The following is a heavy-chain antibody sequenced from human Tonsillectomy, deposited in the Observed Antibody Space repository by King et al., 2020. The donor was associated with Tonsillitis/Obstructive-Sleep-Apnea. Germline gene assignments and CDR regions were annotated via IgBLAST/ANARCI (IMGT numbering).Heavy chain of an antibody. J-gene: IGHJ4*02. V-gene: IGHV3-21*01. D-gene: IGHD2-15*01. CDR1: GFTFSSYS. CDR3: ARDPRYCSGGSCHQGDY. CDR2: ISSSSSYI. Sequence: VQLVESGGGLVKPGGSLRLSCAAFGFTFSSYSMNWVRQAPGKGLEWVSSISSSSSYIYYADSVKGRFTISRDNAKNSLYLQMNSLRAEDTAVYYCARDPRYCSGGSCHQGDYWGQGTLVTVSS.